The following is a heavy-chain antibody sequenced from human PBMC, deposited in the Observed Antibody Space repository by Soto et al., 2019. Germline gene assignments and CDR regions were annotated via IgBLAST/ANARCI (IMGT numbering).Heavy chain of an antibody. CDR1: GYTFTSYA. Sequence: GASVKVSCKASGYTFTSYAMHWVRQAPGQRLEWMGWINAGNGNTKYPQKFQGRVTITRDTSASTAYMELSSLRSEDTAVYYCARDKNIVELYYYSYMDVWGKGTTVTVSS. V-gene: IGHV1-3*01. D-gene: IGHD5-12*01. CDR3: ARDKNIVELYYYSYMDV. CDR2: INAGNGNT. J-gene: IGHJ6*03.